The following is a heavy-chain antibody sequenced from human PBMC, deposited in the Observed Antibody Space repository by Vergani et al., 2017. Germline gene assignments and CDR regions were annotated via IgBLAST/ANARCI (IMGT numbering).Heavy chain of an antibody. D-gene: IGHD3-9*01. Sequence: EVQLLESGGGLVQPGGSLRLSCAASGFTFSSSAVSWVRQAPGKGLEWVSAISGRGGSTYYADSVKGRFTISRDNSKNTLYLQMNSLRAEDTAVYYCAKETRMLTGYYRDLWGQGTLVTVSS. J-gene: IGHJ5*02. CDR2: ISGRGGST. CDR1: GFTFSSSA. V-gene: IGHV3-23*01. CDR3: AKETRMLTGYYRDL.